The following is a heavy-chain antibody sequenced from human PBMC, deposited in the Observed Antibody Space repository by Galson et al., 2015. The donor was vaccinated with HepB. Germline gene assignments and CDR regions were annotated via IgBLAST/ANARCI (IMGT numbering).Heavy chain of an antibody. V-gene: IGHV2-5*02. Sequence: PALVKPTQTLTLTCTFSGFSLSATGVGVGWIRQPPGKALEWLALIYWDDAKRYSPSLKGRLTITKDTSKNQVVLTMTNMDPVDTATYYCAHRHYNIAADHWGQGTLVTVSS. J-gene: IGHJ4*02. CDR1: GFSLSATGVG. D-gene: IGHD6-13*01. CDR2: IYWDDAK. CDR3: AHRHYNIAADH.